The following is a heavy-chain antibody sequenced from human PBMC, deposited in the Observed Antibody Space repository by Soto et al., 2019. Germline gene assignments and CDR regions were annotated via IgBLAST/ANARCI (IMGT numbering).Heavy chain of an antibody. Sequence: EVQLVESGGGLVQPGGSLGLSCAASGFTVSSNYMSWVRQAPGKGLEWVSVIYTGGSTYYADSVKGRFTISRHNSKNTVFLQMSSLRAEDTAVYYCARGTFGDYYFDYWGQGTLVTVSS. V-gene: IGHV3-53*04. CDR3: ARGTFGDYYFDY. D-gene: IGHD4-17*01. CDR2: IYTGGST. CDR1: GFTVSSNY. J-gene: IGHJ4*02.